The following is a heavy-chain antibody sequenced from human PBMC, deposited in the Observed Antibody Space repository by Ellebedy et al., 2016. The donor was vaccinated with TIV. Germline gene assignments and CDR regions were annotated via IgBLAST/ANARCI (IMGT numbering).Heavy chain of an antibody. CDR2: IDPSDSST. Sequence: GESLKISXTGSGYTFSNYWITWVRQLPGKGLEWMGRIDPSDSSTSYSPSFQGHVTISGDKSINTAYLQWSSLKASDTAMYYCARPQPKSNDLDYWGQGTLVTVSS. CDR1: GYTFSNYW. V-gene: IGHV5-10-1*01. J-gene: IGHJ4*02. CDR3: ARPQPKSNDLDY.